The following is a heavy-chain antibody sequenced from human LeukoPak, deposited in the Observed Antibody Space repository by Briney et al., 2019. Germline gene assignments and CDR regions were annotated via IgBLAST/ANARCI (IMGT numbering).Heavy chain of an antibody. V-gene: IGHV4-4*07. J-gene: IGHJ4*02. CDR2: ISTSGST. Sequence: SETLSLTCTVSGGSISSYYWSWVRQPAGKGLESIEHISTSGSTNYNPSLKSRVTMSVDTSKNQFSLKLSSVTAADTAVYYCARVRYSDSSVLTRKRSYYFDYWGQGTLVTVSS. CDR1: GGSISSYY. D-gene: IGHD3-22*01. CDR3: ARVRYSDSSVLTRKRSYYFDY.